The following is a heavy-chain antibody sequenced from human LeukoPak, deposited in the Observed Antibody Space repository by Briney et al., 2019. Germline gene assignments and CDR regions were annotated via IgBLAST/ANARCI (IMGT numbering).Heavy chain of an antibody. CDR2: TYYRSKWYN. V-gene: IGHV6-1*01. CDR3: ARGAAAAGDYYYYMDV. D-gene: IGHD6-13*01. J-gene: IGHJ6*03. Sequence: SQTLSLTCAISGDSVSSNSAAWNWIRHSPSRGLEWLGRTYYRSKWYNDYAVSVKSRITINPDTSKNQFSLQLNSVTPEDTAVYYCARGAAAAGDYYYYMDVWGKGTTVTVSS. CDR1: GDSVSSNSAA.